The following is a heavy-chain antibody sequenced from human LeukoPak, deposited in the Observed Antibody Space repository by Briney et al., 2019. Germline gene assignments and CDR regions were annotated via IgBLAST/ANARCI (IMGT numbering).Heavy chain of an antibody. D-gene: IGHD6-13*01. Sequence: ASVKVSCKASGSTFTSYAMNWVRQAPGQGLEWMGWINTNNGNPTYAQDFIGRFVFSLDTSVSTAYLQISSLKAEDTAVYYCASGEGSSRAFYCYMAVWGKGTTVTVSS. CDR3: ASGEGSSRAFYCYMAV. CDR1: GSTFTSYA. J-gene: IGHJ6*03. CDR2: INTNNGNP. V-gene: IGHV7-4-1*02.